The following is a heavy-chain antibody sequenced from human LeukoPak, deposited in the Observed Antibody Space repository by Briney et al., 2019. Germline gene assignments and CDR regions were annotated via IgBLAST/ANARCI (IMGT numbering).Heavy chain of an antibody. V-gene: IGHV3-23*01. J-gene: IGHJ4*02. Sequence: PGGSLRLSCEASGFTFSSYDMNWVGQAPGKGLEWVSVISGSGGSTDYADSVKGRFSISRDNSKNTLYLQMNSLSAEDTAVYYCAKGQLWFGEFSYFDYWGQGTLVTVSS. D-gene: IGHD3-10*01. CDR2: ISGSGGST. CDR3: AKGQLWFGEFSYFDY. CDR1: GFTFSSYD.